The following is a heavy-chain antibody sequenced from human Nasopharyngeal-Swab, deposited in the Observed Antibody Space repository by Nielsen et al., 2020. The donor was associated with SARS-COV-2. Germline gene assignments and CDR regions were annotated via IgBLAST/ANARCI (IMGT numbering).Heavy chain of an antibody. CDR3: AKDGPYYYDSSGYYRGVASFDY. CDR1: EFTFSSYA. Sequence: GGTLRLTWAASEFTFSSYARSWVRQAPGKGLEWVSAISGSGGSTYYADPVKGRFTISRDNSKNKLYLQMNSLRAEDTAVYYCAKDGPYYYDSSGYYRGVASFDYWGQGTQVTVSS. V-gene: IGHV3-23*01. CDR2: ISGSGGST. D-gene: IGHD3-22*01. J-gene: IGHJ4*02.